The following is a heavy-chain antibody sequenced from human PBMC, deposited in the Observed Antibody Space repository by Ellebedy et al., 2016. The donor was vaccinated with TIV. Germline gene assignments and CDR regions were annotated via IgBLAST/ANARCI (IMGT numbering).Heavy chain of an antibody. Sequence: GGSLRLSXAASGFTFSNYAMSWVRQAPGKGLAWVSAIGGNGGSTYYADSVRGRFTISRDNAKNSLCLQMNSLRAEDTAVYYCARDKSSGSTYGSHFDYWGQGTLVTVSS. J-gene: IGHJ4*02. CDR3: ARDKSSGSTYGSHFDY. CDR2: IGGNGGST. V-gene: IGHV3-23*01. CDR1: GFTFSNYA. D-gene: IGHD5-18*01.